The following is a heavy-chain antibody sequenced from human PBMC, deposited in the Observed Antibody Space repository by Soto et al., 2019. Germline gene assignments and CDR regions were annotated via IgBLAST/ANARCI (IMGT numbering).Heavy chain of an antibody. Sequence: ASVNVSCKSSGYTLTSFYMHWMRQAPGQGLEWMGVIDPSSGSTTYAQKFKGRVRMTRDTFTSTVFMELSSLRSEDTAVYYCARSPRPTGTTLYYFDSWGQRTLVTVSS. V-gene: IGHV1-46*01. CDR1: GYTLTSFY. J-gene: IGHJ4*02. CDR2: IDPSSGST. D-gene: IGHD1-1*01. CDR3: ARSPRPTGTTLYYFDS.